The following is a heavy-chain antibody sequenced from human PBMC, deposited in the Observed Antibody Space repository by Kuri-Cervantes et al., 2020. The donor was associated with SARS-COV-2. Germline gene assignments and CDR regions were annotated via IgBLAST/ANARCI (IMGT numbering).Heavy chain of an antibody. V-gene: IGHV3-23*01. Sequence: GESLKISCAASGFTFSSYAMSWVRQAPGKGLEWVSAISGSGGSTYYADSVKGRFTISRDNSKNTLYLQMNSLRAEDTAVYYCAKGSLTGPYYYGIDVWGQGTTVTGSS. D-gene: IGHD1-20*01. CDR2: ISGSGGST. CDR3: AKGSLTGPYYYGIDV. CDR1: GFTFSSYA. J-gene: IGHJ6*02.